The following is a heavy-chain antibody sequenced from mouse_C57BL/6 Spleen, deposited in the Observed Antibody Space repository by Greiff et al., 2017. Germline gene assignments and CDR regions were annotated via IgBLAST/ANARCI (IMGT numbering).Heavy chain of an antibody. V-gene: IGHV1-80*01. CDR1: GYAFSSYW. Sequence: QVQLQQSGAELVKPGASVKISCKASGYAFSSYWMNWVKQRPGKGLEWIGQIYPGDGDTNYHGKFKGKATLTADKSSSTAYLELHSLTSEDSAVYFCARDYYGSSYWYFDVWGTGTTVTVSS. CDR3: ARDYYGSSYWYFDV. CDR2: IYPGDGDT. D-gene: IGHD1-1*01. J-gene: IGHJ1*03.